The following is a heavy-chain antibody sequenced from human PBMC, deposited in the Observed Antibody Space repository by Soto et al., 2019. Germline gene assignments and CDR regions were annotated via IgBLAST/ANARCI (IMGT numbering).Heavy chain of an antibody. J-gene: IGHJ4*02. V-gene: IGHV1-18*01. D-gene: IGHD6-6*01. CDR3: ARGRDGDY. Sequence: QVHLVQSGAEVKKPGASVKVSCQGSGYAFTTYGITWVRQAPGQGLEWMGWISAHTGNTNYAQKLQGRVTVTTDTSTSTAYMKLRSLTNDNTAVYYCARGRDGDYWGQGALVTVSS. CDR2: ISAHTGNT. CDR1: GYAFTTYG.